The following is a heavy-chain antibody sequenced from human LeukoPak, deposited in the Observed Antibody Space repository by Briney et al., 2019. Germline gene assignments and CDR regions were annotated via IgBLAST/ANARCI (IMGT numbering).Heavy chain of an antibody. CDR1: GFTFSNFA. J-gene: IGHJ4*02. Sequence: GGSLRLSCAASGFTFSNFAMHWVRQAPGKGLEWVAVLSYDGSIKYYAASVEGRFTISRDNYKNTLYLQMNSLRAEDTAVYYCARDPQYYDFWSGYYAYWGQGTLVTVSS. V-gene: IGHV3-30*01. D-gene: IGHD3-3*01. CDR3: ARDPQYYDFWSGYYAY. CDR2: LSYDGSIK.